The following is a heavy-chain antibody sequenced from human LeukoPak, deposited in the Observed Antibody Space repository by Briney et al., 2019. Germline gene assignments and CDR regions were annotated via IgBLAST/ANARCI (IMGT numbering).Heavy chain of an antibody. V-gene: IGHV3-11*04. CDR3: ARLFGDITVYDL. CDR1: GFTLSDYY. CDR2: ISSSGGTK. D-gene: IGHD1-20*01. J-gene: IGHJ5*02. Sequence: PGGSLRLSCAASGFTLSDYYMSWIRQAPGKGLEWVSYISSSGGTKYYADSVKGRFTISRHNAKNSLYLQRNSPSAENTPVYFCARLFGDITVYDLWREGTLVTVPS.